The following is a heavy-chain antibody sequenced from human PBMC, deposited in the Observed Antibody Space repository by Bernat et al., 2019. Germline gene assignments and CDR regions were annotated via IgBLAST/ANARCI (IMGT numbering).Heavy chain of an antibody. CDR3: ATGGGGMIDP. V-gene: IGHV2-5*02. D-gene: IGHD3-16*01. CDR1: GFSLSTSGVG. Sequence: QITLKESGPTLVKPTQTLTLTCTFSGFSLSTSGVGVGWIRQPPGKALEWLALIYWDDDKRYSPSLKSRLTITKDTPKNPVGLTMTNRGPWETPPYYGATGGGGMIDPWGQGTLVTVSS. J-gene: IGHJ5*02. CDR2: IYWDDDK.